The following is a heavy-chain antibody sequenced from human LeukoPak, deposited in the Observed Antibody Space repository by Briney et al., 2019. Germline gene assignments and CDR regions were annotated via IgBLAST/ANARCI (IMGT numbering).Heavy chain of an antibody. CDR1: GFTFSSYA. CDR3: AKEALLGASYYYMDV. V-gene: IGHV3-23*01. CDR2: ISGSGGST. D-gene: IGHD2-15*01. Sequence: PGGSLRLACAASGFTFSSYAMSWVCQAPGKGLEGVAAISGSGGSTYYADSVKGRFTISRDNSKNTLYLQMNSLSAEDTAVYYCAKEALLGASYYYMDVWGKGTTVTVSS. J-gene: IGHJ6*03.